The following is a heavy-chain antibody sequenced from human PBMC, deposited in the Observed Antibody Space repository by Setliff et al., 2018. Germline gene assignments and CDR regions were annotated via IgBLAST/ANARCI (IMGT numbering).Heavy chain of an antibody. CDR1: GDSISNYY. J-gene: IGHJ4*02. D-gene: IGHD2-15*01. CDR3: AKGDGGYPSDS. V-gene: IGHV4-59*12. CDR2: IYYSGTT. Sequence: KASETLSLTCTVSGDSISNYYWTWIRQPPGKGLEWIGYIYYSGTTNYNPSLKSRVTISLDTSKNQFSLSLTSVTAADTAVYYCAKGDGGYPSDSWGQGILVTVSS.